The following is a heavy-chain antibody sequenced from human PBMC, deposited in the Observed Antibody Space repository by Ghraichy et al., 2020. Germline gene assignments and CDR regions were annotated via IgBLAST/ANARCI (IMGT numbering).Heavy chain of an antibody. D-gene: IGHD3-22*01. CDR2: IRYDGSNK. CDR1: GFTFSSYG. J-gene: IGHJ3*02. Sequence: GGSLRLSCAASGFTFSSYGMHWVRQAPGKGLEWVAFIRYDGSNKYYADSVKGRFTISRDNSKNTLYLQMNSLRAEDTAVYYCAGHYDSSGYWPPRALDAFDIWGQGTMVTVSS. CDR3: AGHYDSSGYWPPRALDAFDI. V-gene: IGHV3-30*02.